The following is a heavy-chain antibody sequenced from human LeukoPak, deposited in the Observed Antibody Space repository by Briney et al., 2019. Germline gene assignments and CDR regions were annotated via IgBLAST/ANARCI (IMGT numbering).Heavy chain of an antibody. CDR3: ARDPERVVPPYYYYGMDV. D-gene: IGHD2-2*01. CDR2: ISYDGSNK. Sequence: GGSLRLSCAASGFTFSSYAMHWVRQAPGKGLERVAAISYDGSNKYYADSVKGRFTISRDNSKNTLYLQMNSLRAEDTAVYYCARDPERVVPPYYYYGMDVWGQGTTVTVSS. J-gene: IGHJ6*02. CDR1: GFTFSSYA. V-gene: IGHV3-30-3*01.